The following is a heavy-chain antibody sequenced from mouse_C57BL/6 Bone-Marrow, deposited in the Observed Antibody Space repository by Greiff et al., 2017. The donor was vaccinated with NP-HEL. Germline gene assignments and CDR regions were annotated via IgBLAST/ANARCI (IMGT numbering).Heavy chain of an antibody. CDR1: GYTFTTYP. Sequence: QVQLQQSGAELVKPGASVKMSCKASGYTFTTYPIEWVKQSHGKSLEWIGNFHPYHDDTEYNEQFKNKATLTVEKSSSTVYLELRRLPSYDSSVYYCARGCNYCYYFDYGCQGTTLTVSS. D-gene: IGHD2-1*01. V-gene: IGHV1-47*01. CDR3: ARGCNYCYYFDY. J-gene: IGHJ2*01. CDR2: FHPYHDDT.